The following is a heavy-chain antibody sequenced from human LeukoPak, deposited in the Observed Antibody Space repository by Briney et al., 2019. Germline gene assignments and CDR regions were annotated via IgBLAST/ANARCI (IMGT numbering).Heavy chain of an antibody. J-gene: IGHJ3*02. Sequence: SETLSLTCTVSGGSISSYYWSWIRQPPGKGLEWIGYIYYSGSTNYNPSLKSRVTISVDTSKNQFSLKLSSVTAADTAVYYCARQSRGLPNPRPNDNAFDIWGQGTMVTVSS. CDR2: IYYSGST. CDR3: ARQSRGLPNPRPNDNAFDI. D-gene: IGHD3-16*01. CDR1: GGSISSYY. V-gene: IGHV4-59*08.